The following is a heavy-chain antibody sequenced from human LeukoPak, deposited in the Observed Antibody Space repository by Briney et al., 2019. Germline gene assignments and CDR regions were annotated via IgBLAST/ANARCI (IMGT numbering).Heavy chain of an antibody. J-gene: IGHJ5*02. CDR1: GFTFSSYS. CDR3: AKGIGYSYGGNWFDP. CDR2: ISSSSSYI. D-gene: IGHD5-18*01. V-gene: IGHV3-21*04. Sequence: GGSLRLSCAASGFTFSSYSMNWVRQAPGKGLEWASSISSSSSYIYYADSVKGRFTISRDNAKNSLYLQMNSLRAEDMALYYCAKGIGYSYGGNWFDPWGQGTLVTVSS.